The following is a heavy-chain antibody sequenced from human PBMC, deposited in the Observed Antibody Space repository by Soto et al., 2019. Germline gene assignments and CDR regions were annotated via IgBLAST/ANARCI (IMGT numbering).Heavy chain of an antibody. Sequence: GGSLRLSCAASGFTFSSYGMHWVRQAPGKGLEWVAVIWYDGSNKYYADSVKGRFTISRDNSKNTLYLQMNSLRAEDTAVYYCARDFQWQLVRYSYGYYGMDVWGQGTTVTVSS. CDR3: ARDFQWQLVRYSYGYYGMDV. V-gene: IGHV3-33*01. J-gene: IGHJ6*02. CDR2: IWYDGSNK. CDR1: GFTFSSYG. D-gene: IGHD6-13*01.